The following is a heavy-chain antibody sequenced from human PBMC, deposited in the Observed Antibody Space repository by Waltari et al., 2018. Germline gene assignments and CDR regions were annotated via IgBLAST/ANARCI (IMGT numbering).Heavy chain of an antibody. CDR2: INQDGSEK. CDR3: ARSYCGGGTCYDNFDN. D-gene: IGHD2-15*01. V-gene: IGHV3-7*01. CDR1: GFTFRCYW. J-gene: IGHJ4*02. Sequence: EVQLVGSGGGLVQPGGSLSLSCAASGFTFRCYWMTWVRQAPGKGLEWVANINQDGSEKYYVDSVKGRFTISRDNAKNSLYLQMNSLRAEDTAIYYCARSYCGGGTCYDNFDNWGQGILVTVSS.